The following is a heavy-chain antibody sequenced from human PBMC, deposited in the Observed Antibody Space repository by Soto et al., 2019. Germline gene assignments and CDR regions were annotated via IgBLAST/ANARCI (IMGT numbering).Heavy chain of an antibody. CDR3: APTTGWPGFDY. Sequence: QVHLQESGPGLVKPSETMSLTCTASGASIRNFYWNWVGQFPRKGLEWVGRIYNGERTNYNPSLQTRVPIAVATAKKQFSLKLCSVTVAVSAVYYCAPTTGWPGFDYWGQGTLVDVSS. V-gene: IGHV4-59*01. CDR2: IYNGERT. D-gene: IGHD7-27*01. J-gene: IGHJ4*02. CDR1: GASIRNFY.